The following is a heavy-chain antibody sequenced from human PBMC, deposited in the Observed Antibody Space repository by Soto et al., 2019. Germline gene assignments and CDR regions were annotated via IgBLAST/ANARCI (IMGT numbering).Heavy chain of an antibody. J-gene: IGHJ4*02. V-gene: IGHV1-3*01. CDR2: INAGNCNT. D-gene: IGHD2-15*01. Sequence: QVQLVQSGAEVKKPGASVKVSCKASGYTFTNYAMHWVRQAPGQRLEWMGWINAGNCNTKYSQKFQGRVTITRDTSASTAYMDLSSLRSEDTAVYYCARGPGGPDGPGDYWGQGTLVTVSS. CDR3: ARGPGGPDGPGDY. CDR1: GYTFTNYA.